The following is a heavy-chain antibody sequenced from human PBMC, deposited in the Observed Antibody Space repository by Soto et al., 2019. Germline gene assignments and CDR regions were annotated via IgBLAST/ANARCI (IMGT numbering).Heavy chain of an antibody. D-gene: IGHD3-9*01. J-gene: IGHJ6*02. Sequence: SETLSLTCTVSVGSISSGGYYWSWIRQHPGKGLEWIGYIYYSGSTYYNPSLKSRVTISVDTSKNQFSLKLSSVTAADTAVYYCARATNPILRYFDWLPGYYYGMDVWGQGTTVTVSS. CDR1: VGSISSGGYY. V-gene: IGHV4-31*03. CDR2: IYYSGST. CDR3: ARATNPILRYFDWLPGYYYGMDV.